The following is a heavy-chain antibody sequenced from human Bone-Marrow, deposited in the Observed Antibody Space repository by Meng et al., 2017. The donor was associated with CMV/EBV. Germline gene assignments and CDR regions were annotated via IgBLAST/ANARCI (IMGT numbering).Heavy chain of an antibody. CDR3: ARDEGSSSSEISLGF. D-gene: IGHD6-6*01. Sequence: ESLKISCAASGFTFSSYEMNWVRQAPGKGLEWIGFIYSSESTYYNPSLRSRVTISVDTSKNQFSLKLISVTVADTAVYYCARDEGSSSSEISLGFWGQGTLVTVSS. J-gene: IGHJ4*02. CDR2: IYSSEST. V-gene: IGHV4-59*06. CDR1: GFTFSSYE.